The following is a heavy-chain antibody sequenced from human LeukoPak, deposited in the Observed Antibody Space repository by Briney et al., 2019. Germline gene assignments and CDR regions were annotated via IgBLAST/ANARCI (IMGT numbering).Heavy chain of an antibody. V-gene: IGHV4-39*01. Sequence: SETLSLTCTVSGGSISSNIYYWGWIRQPPEKGLEWIGTIYYDGSTYYNPSLKSRVTISVDTSKNQFSLKLSSVTAADTAVYYCARMDGRYGLGSYYNEEFDYWGQGTLVTVSS. J-gene: IGHJ4*02. CDR3: ARMDGRYGLGSYYNEEFDY. CDR2: IYYDGST. D-gene: IGHD3-10*01. CDR1: GGSISSNIYY.